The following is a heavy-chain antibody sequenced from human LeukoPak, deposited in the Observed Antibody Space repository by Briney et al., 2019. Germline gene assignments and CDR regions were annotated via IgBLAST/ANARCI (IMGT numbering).Heavy chain of an antibody. D-gene: IGHD3-22*01. Sequence: SVKVSCKASGGTFSSYAISWVRQAPGQGLEWMGGIIPIFGTANYAQKFQGRVTITADESTSTAYMELSSLRSEDTAVYYCAREWVLTYCYGSSGYYDYWGQGTLVTVSS. J-gene: IGHJ4*02. CDR3: AREWVLTYCYGSSGYYDY. CDR2: IIPIFGTA. CDR1: GGTFSSYA. V-gene: IGHV1-69*13.